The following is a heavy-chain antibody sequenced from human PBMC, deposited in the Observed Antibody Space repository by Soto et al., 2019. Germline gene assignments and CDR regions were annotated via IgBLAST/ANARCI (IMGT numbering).Heavy chain of an antibody. V-gene: IGHV4-31*03. D-gene: IGHD6-19*01. J-gene: IGHJ5*02. CDR3: ARDRVAVAGRGVRRNNWFDP. Sequence: PSATLSLTCTVSGGSISSGGYYWSWIRQHPGKGLEWIGYIYYSGSTYYNPSLKSRVTISVDTSKNQFSLKLSSVTAADTAVYYCARDRVAVAGRGVRRNNWFDPWGQGTLVTVSS. CDR2: IYYSGST. CDR1: GGSISSGGYY.